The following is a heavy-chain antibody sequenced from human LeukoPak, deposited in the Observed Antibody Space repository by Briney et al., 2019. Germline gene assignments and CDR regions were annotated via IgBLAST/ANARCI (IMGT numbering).Heavy chain of an antibody. Sequence: GGSLRLSCAASGFTFSTYWMHWVRQAPGKGLVWVSRINDDGGSTTYADSVRGRFTVSRDSAKNTLYLQMNSLRAEDTAVYYCARDLQATVTTNGWGFDLWGRGTLVTVSS. D-gene: IGHD4-11*01. J-gene: IGHJ2*01. CDR2: INDDGGST. V-gene: IGHV3-74*01. CDR3: ARDLQATVTTNGWGFDL. CDR1: GFTFSTYW.